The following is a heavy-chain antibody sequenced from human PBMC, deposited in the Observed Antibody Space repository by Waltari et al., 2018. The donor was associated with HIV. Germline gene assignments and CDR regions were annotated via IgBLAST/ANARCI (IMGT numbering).Heavy chain of an antibody. D-gene: IGHD2-15*01. CDR2: INQDGSES. Sequence: EVEVVESGGGLVQPGGSLRLSCAVSGFTFRGSWMSGVRQVPGKGLAWVANINQDGSESYYVGSVEGRFTISRDNTKNLLYLQMNSLRAEDTAVYYCAREGGRDCSGGSCYIDYWGQGTLVTVSS. CDR1: GFTFRGSW. J-gene: IGHJ4*02. CDR3: AREGGRDCSGGSCYIDY. V-gene: IGHV3-7*01.